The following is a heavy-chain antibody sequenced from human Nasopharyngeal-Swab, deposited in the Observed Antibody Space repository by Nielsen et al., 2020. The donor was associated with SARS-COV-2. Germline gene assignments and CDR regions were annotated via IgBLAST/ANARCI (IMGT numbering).Heavy chain of an antibody. Sequence: WVRQAPGQGLEWMGWISAYNGNTNYAQKLQGRVTMTTDTSTSTAYMGLRSLRSDDTAVYYCARDYTAIPSAMRNYYYYGMDVWGQGTTVTVSS. CDR2: ISAYNGNT. CDR3: ARDYTAIPSAMRNYYYYGMDV. D-gene: IGHD2-2*02. V-gene: IGHV1-18*01. J-gene: IGHJ6*02.